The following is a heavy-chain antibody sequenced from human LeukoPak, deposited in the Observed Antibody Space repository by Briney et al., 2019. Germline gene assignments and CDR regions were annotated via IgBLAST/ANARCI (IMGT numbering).Heavy chain of an antibody. CDR3: ARDGKLVGAIRSDAFDI. D-gene: IGHD1-26*01. Sequence: SQTLSLTCPVSGGCLSRPVYYWSWIRQPPGEGLEWIGYIYYSGSTYYNPSLKSRVTISVDTSKNQFSLKLSSVTAADTAVYYCARDGKLVGAIRSDAFDIWGQGTMVTVSS. J-gene: IGHJ3*02. V-gene: IGHV4-30-4*08. CDR2: IYYSGST. CDR1: GGCLSRPVYY.